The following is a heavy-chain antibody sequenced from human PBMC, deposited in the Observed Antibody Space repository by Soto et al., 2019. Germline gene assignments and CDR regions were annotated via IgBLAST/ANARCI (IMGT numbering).Heavy chain of an antibody. D-gene: IGHD3-3*01. CDR1: GFTFSSYA. J-gene: IGHJ4*02. CDR2: ISYDGSNK. V-gene: IGHV3-30-3*01. Sequence: QVQLVESGGGVVQPGRSLRLSCAASGFTFSSYAMHWVRQAPGKGLEWVAVISYDGSNKYYADSVKGRFTISRDNSKNTLYLQMNSLRAEDTAVYYCARKAIHLLDYWGQGTLVTVSS. CDR3: ARKAIHLLDY.